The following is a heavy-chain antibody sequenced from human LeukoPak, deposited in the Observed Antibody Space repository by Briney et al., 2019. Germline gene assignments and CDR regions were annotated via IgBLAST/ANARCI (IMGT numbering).Heavy chain of an antibody. D-gene: IGHD3-10*01. V-gene: IGHV1-2*02. CDR2: INPHSGGT. J-gene: IGHJ4*02. CDR1: GYIFTVYY. CDR3: ARDSNYYGSGSYYNSDY. Sequence: ASVTVSFTSSGYIFTVYYIHWVRQAPGQGLEWMGWINPHSGGTSYAQNFQGRVTMTRDTSISTDYMDLSRLRSDDTAFYYCARDSNYYGSGSYYNSDYGGQGTLVTVSS.